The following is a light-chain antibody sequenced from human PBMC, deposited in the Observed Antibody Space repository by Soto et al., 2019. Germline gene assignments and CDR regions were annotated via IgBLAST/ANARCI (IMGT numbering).Light chain of an antibody. V-gene: IGLV2-14*01. CDR1: SSDVGGYNY. J-gene: IGLJ1*01. Sequence: QSALTQPASVSGSPGQSITISCTGTSSDVGGYNYVSWYQQHPGKAPKLMIYEVSNRPSGVSNRFSGSKSGNTASLTISVLQAEAEADYYCSSYTSSSTYVFGTGTKITVL. CDR3: SSYTSSSTYV. CDR2: EVS.